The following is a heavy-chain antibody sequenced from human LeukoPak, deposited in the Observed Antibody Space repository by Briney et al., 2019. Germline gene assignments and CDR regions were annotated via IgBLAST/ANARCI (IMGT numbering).Heavy chain of an antibody. D-gene: IGHD3-10*01. CDR2: ISADNGNT. CDR1: GYTFISYG. CDR3: ARDHYYYGSGTTGYGMDV. J-gene: IGHJ6*04. Sequence: ASVKVSCKASGYTFISYGISWVRQAPGQGLEWMGWISADNGNTNLAQNLQGRVTMTTDTSTSTAYMELRSLKSDDTAVYYCARDHYYYGSGTTGYGMDVRGKGTTVTVSS. V-gene: IGHV1-18*04.